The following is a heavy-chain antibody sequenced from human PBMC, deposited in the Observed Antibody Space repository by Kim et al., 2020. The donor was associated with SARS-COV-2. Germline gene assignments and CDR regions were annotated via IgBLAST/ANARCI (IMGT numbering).Heavy chain of an antibody. CDR3: ARAFRAHSLVDY. D-gene: IGHD3-16*01. V-gene: IGHV1-46*01. Sequence: RYAQKFQGRDTMTRDTSTSAVYMELSSLRSEDTAVYYCARAFRAHSLVDYWGQGTLVTVSS. J-gene: IGHJ4*02.